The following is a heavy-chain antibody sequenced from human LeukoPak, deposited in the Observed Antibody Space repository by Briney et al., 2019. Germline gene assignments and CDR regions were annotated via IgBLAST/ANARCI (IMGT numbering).Heavy chain of an antibody. D-gene: IGHD3-16*01. Sequence: SETLSLTCTVSGGSVSSTTYYWSWIRQPPGKGLEWIGEINHSGSTNYNPSLKSRVTISVDTSKNQFSLKLSSVTAADTAVYYCARGYRMGGFDYWGQGALVTVSS. V-gene: IGHV4-39*07. CDR3: ARGYRMGGFDY. J-gene: IGHJ4*02. CDR1: GGSVSSTTYY. CDR2: INHSGST.